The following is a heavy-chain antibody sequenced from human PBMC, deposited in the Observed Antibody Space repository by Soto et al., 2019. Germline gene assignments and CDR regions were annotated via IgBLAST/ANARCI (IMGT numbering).Heavy chain of an antibody. CDR3: ARGSDIVVVVAALDALDI. CDR1: GYTFTVYY. V-gene: IGHV1-2*04. Sequence: ASVKVSCKASGYTFTVYYMHWVRQAPGQGLEWMGWINPNSGGTNYAQKFQGWVTMTRDTSISTAYMELSRLRSDDTAVYYCARGSDIVVVVAALDALDIRGQGTMVTVSS. D-gene: IGHD2-15*01. CDR2: INPNSGGT. J-gene: IGHJ3*02.